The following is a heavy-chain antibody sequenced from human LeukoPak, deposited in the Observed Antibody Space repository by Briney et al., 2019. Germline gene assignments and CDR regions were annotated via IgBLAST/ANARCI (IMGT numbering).Heavy chain of an antibody. CDR3: AKSRGSSYGNPPDY. J-gene: IGHJ4*02. V-gene: IGHV3-30*18. CDR1: GFTFRSYG. CDR2: ISNDGSNK. D-gene: IGHD5-18*01. Sequence: GRSLRLSCAASGFTFRSYGMHWVRQAPGKGLEWVAVISNDGSNKYYADSVKGRFTISRDNSKNTLFLEMNSLRTEDTAVYYCAKSRGSSYGNPPDYWGQGTLVTVSS.